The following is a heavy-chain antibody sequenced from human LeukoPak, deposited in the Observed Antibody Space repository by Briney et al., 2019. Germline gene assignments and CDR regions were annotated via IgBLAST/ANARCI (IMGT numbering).Heavy chain of an antibody. Sequence: ASVKVSCKASGYTFTSYDINWVRQASGQGLEWMGWMNPSSGNTGYPQKFQGRVTMTRNTSISTAYMELSSLRSEDTAVYYCARGGHGGNSGGFFDYWGQGTLVTVSS. CDR2: MNPSSGNT. CDR3: ARGGHGGNSGGFFDY. V-gene: IGHV1-8*01. J-gene: IGHJ4*02. D-gene: IGHD2-21*02. CDR1: GYTFTSYD.